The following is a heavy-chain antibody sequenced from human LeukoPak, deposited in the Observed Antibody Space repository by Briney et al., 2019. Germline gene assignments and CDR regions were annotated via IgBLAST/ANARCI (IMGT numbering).Heavy chain of an antibody. CDR2: IIPILGIA. Sequence: SVKLSCKASGATFSSYTISWVRQAPGQGLEWMGRIIPILGIANYAQKFQGRVTITADKSTSTAYMELSSLRSEDTAVYYCARTMDSSSSLTPRYYYYYYYMDVWGKGTTVTVSS. CDR1: GATFSSYT. J-gene: IGHJ6*03. V-gene: IGHV1-69*02. CDR3: ARTMDSSSSLTPRYYYYYYYMDV. D-gene: IGHD6-6*01.